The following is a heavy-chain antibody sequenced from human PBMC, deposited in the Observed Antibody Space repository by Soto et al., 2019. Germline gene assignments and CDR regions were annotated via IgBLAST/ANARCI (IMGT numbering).Heavy chain of an antibody. J-gene: IGHJ6*03. Sequence: EVQLVESGGGLVQPGGSLRLSCAASGFTFSSYSMNWVRQAPGKGLEWVSYISSSSSTIYYADSVKGRFTISRDNAKNSLYLQMNSLRAEDTAVYYCARDPNYVFPFGYYMDVWGKGTTVTVSS. D-gene: IGHD3-16*01. CDR2: ISSSSSTI. V-gene: IGHV3-48*01. CDR3: ARDPNYVFPFGYYMDV. CDR1: GFTFSSYS.